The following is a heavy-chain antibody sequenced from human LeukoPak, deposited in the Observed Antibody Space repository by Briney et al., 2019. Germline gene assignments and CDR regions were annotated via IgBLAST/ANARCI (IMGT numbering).Heavy chain of an antibody. CDR3: ARSPPYDILTGFDY. CDR2: ISAYNGNT. V-gene: IGHV1-18*01. J-gene: IGHJ4*02. CDR1: GYTFTSYG. D-gene: IGHD3-9*01. Sequence: ASVKVSCKASGYTFTSYGISWVRQAPGQGLEWMGWISAYNGNTNYAQKLQGRVTMTTDTSTSTAYMELRNLRSDDTAVYYCARSPPYDILTGFDYWGQGTLVTVSS.